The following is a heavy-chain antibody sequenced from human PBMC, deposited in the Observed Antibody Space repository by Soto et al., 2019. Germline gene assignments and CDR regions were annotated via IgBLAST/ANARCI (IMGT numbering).Heavy chain of an antibody. Sequence: GGSLRLSCAASGFTFSSFWMHWVRQAPGKGLVWVSRINSDGSSTSYADSVKGRFTISRDNAKNTLYLQMNSLRAEDTAVYYCARGAGYYYDSSGYYPSWFDPWGQGTLVTVSS. CDR1: GFTFSSFW. D-gene: IGHD3-22*01. V-gene: IGHV3-74*01. CDR2: INSDGSST. CDR3: ARGAGYYYDSSGYYPSWFDP. J-gene: IGHJ5*02.